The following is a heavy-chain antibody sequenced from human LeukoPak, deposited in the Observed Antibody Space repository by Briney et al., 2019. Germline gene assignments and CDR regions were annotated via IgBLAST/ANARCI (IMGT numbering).Heavy chain of an antibody. D-gene: IGHD3-10*01. J-gene: IGHJ6*02. CDR3: ARFPYYYGSGRLNYYYYGMDV. V-gene: IGHV4-61*05. Sequence: SETLSLTCTVSGGSISSTNYYWSWIRQPPGKGLEWIGNIYYSGSTNYNPSLKSRVTISVDTSKNQFSLRLSSVTAADTAVYYCARFPYYYGSGRLNYYYYGMDVWGQGTTVTVSS. CDR2: IYYSGST. CDR1: GGSISSTNYY.